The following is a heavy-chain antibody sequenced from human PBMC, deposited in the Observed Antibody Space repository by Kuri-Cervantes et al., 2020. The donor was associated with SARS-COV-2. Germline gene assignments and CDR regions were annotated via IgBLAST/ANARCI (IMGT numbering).Heavy chain of an antibody. CDR2: IIPIFGTA. J-gene: IGHJ3*02. CDR1: GGTFSSYA. D-gene: IGHD1-26*01. CDR3: AREGVDIVGAPHDAFDI. Sequence: SVKVSCKASGGTFSSYAISWVRQAPGQGLEWMGGIIPIFGTANYAQKFQGRVTITADESTSTAYMELSSLRSEDTAVYYCAREGVDIVGAPHDAFDIWGQGTMVTVSS. V-gene: IGHV1-69*13.